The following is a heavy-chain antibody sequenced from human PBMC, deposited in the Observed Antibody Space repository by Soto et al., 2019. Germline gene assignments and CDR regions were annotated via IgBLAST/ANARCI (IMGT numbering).Heavy chain of an antibody. D-gene: IGHD6-19*01. CDR3: AKERSSGWSFDY. J-gene: IGHJ4*02. CDR2: ISSDSSYI. CDR1: GFTFSRYS. V-gene: IGHV3-21*04. Sequence: GGSLRLSCAASGFTFSRYSMNWVRQAPGKGLEWVSSISSDSSYIYYTDSVKGRFTISRDNAKNSLYLQMNSLRAEDTAVFYCAKERSSGWSFDYWGQGTLVTVSS.